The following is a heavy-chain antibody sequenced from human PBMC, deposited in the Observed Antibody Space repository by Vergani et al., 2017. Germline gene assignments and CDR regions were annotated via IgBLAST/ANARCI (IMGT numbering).Heavy chain of an antibody. CDR2: ISGSGGST. CDR3: AKEGPAEEEEAVAESGFDY. D-gene: IGHD6-19*01. CDR1: GFTFSSYA. Sequence: EVQLLESGGGLVQPGGSLRLSCAASGFTFSSYAMSWVRQAPGKGLEWVPAISGSGGSTYYADSVKGRFTISRDNSKNTLYLQMNSLRAEDTAVYYCAKEGPAEEEEAVAESGFDYWGQGTLVTVSS. J-gene: IGHJ4*02. V-gene: IGHV3-23*01.